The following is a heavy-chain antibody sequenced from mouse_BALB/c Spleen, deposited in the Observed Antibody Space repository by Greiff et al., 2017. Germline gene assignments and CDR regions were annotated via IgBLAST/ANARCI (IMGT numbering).Heavy chain of an antibody. CDR2: IWTGGGT. V-gene: IGHV2-9-2*01. CDR1: GFSLTSYD. CDR3: VRNRYEDGYSRFEY. D-gene: IGHD2-3*01. J-gene: IGHJ3*01. Sequence: VQLVESGPGLVAPSQSLSITCTVSGFSLTSYDISWVRQPPGKGLEWLGVIWTGGGTNYNSAFMSRLSISKDNSKSQVYLKMNSLRTDDTAIYFCVRNRYEDGYSRFEYWGQGTLVTVSA.